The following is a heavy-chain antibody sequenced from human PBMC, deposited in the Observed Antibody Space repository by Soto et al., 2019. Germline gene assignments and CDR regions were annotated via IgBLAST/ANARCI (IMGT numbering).Heavy chain of an antibody. CDR3: ARGGVGTSYGMDV. D-gene: IGHD2-21*02. J-gene: IGHJ6*02. Sequence: SVKVSCKASGFTFTSSAVQWVRQARGQRLEWIGWIVVGSGNTNYAQKFQERVTITRDMSTSTAYMELSSLRSEDTAVYYCARGGVGTSYGMDVWGQGTTVTVSS. CDR2: IVVGSGNT. V-gene: IGHV1-58*01. CDR1: GFTFTSSA.